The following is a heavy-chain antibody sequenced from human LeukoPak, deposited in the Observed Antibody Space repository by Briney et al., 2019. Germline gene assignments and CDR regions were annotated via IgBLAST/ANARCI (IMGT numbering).Heavy chain of an antibody. CDR1: GYTFTSYA. CDR2: INAGNGNT. Sequence: ASVKVSCKASGYTFTSYAMHWVRQAPGQRLEWMGWINAGNGNTKYSQKFQSRVTITRDTSASTAYMELSSLRSEDTAVYYCARVSDYGDYGYWGQGTLVTVSS. D-gene: IGHD4-17*01. V-gene: IGHV1-3*01. J-gene: IGHJ4*02. CDR3: ARVSDYGDYGY.